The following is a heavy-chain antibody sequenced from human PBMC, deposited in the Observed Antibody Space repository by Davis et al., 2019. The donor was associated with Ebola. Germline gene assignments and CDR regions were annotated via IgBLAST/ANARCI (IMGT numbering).Heavy chain of an antibody. CDR1: GFTFSSYS. V-gene: IGHV3-21*01. D-gene: IGHD4-11*01. CDR3: ARDYSNYPWWFDP. CDR2: ISSSSSYI. Sequence: GGSLRLSCAASGFTFSSYSMNWVRQAPGKGLEWVSSISSSSSYIYYADSVKGRFTISRDNAKNSLYLQMNSLRAEDTAVYYCARDYSNYPWWFDPWGQGTLVTVSS. J-gene: IGHJ5*02.